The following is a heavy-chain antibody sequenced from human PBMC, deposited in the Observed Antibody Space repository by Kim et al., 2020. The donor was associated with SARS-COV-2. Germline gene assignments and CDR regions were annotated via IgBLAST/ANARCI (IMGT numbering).Heavy chain of an antibody. V-gene: IGHV4-59*11. Sequence: SETLSLTCAVSGGSISSHYWSWIRQPTGKGLEWIGHIYYSGSTKYNPSLKSRVTISIDKSSNQFSLRLTSVTAADSAVYFCARDQGYCSGGSCLNWFDPWGQGTLVTVSS. CDR2: IYYSGST. CDR3: ARDQGYCSGGSCLNWFDP. CDR1: GGSISSHY. J-gene: IGHJ5*02. D-gene: IGHD2-15*01.